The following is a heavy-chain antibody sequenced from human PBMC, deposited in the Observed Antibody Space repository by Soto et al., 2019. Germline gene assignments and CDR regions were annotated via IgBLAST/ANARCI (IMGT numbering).Heavy chain of an antibody. V-gene: IGHV4-61*05. D-gene: IGHD3-22*01. CDR3: ARLRHYYDINYVDY. J-gene: IGHJ4*02. Sequence: PSETLSLTCTVSGGSISSSSYYWGWIRQPPGKGLEWIGYIYYSGSTNYNPSLKSRVTISVDTSKNQFSLKLSSVTAADTAVYYCARLRHYYDINYVDYWGQGTLVTVSS. CDR1: GGSISSSSYY. CDR2: IYYSGST.